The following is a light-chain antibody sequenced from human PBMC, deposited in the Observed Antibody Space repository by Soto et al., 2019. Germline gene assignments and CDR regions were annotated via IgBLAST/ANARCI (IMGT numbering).Light chain of an antibody. CDR3: QQYYSHPLT. J-gene: IGKJ5*01. CDR2: GAS. Sequence: AIHMSQSPSSLSASVGDRATIPCRASQGITNDLGWYQQKSGKAPKLLIYGASTLQSGVPSRFSGSGSGTEFTLTISNLQPEDFATYYCQQYYSHPLTFGQGTRLEIK. CDR1: QGITND. V-gene: IGKV1-6*01.